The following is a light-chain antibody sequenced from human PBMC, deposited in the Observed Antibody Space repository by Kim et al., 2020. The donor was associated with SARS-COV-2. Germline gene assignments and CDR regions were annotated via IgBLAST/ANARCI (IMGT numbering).Light chain of an antibody. V-gene: IGLV1-44*01. CDR2: GNY. CDR3: ATWDDSLSGPV. CDR1: NSNIGSNT. Sequence: QSVLTQPPSASGTPGQTVTISCSGSNSNIGSNTVNWYQQFPGTAPKRLIYGNYQRPSGVPDRFSGSRSGTSASLAISGLQSEDEADYYCATWDDSLSGPVFGGGTQLTVL. J-gene: IGLJ2*01.